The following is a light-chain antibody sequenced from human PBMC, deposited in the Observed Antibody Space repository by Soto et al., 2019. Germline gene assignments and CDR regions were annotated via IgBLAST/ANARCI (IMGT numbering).Light chain of an antibody. CDR1: QSVSSSY. CDR2: GAS. V-gene: IGKV3-20*01. J-gene: IGKJ5*01. Sequence: IVLTQSPGTLALSPGDRATLSCRASQSVSSSYLAWYQQKPGQAPRLLIYGASSRATGIPDRFSGSGSGTDFTLTISRLEPEDFAVYYCQQYGSSRITFGQGTRLE. CDR3: QQYGSSRIT.